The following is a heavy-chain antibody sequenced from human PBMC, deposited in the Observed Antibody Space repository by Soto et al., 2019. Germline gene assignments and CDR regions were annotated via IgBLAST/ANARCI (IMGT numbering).Heavy chain of an antibody. Sequence: QLQLQESGSGLVKPSQTLSLTCAVSGGSISSGGYSWSWIRQPPGKGLEWIGYISHSGSNYYNPSLKSRVTISVHRSKNHFSLKLSSVTAADTAVYYCARADQTHYYDSSGLFSAFDIWGQGTMVTVSS. J-gene: IGHJ3*02. V-gene: IGHV4-30-2*01. CDR1: GGSISSGGYS. CDR3: ARADQTHYYDSSGLFSAFDI. D-gene: IGHD3-22*01. CDR2: ISHSGSN.